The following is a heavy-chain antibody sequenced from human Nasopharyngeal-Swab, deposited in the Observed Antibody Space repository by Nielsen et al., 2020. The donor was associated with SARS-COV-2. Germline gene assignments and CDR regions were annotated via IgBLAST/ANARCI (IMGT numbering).Heavy chain of an antibody. CDR1: GFTFSSYS. CDR2: ISSSSSYI. J-gene: IGHJ4*02. V-gene: IGHV3-21*01. CDR3: ASGDFWSGYYAY. D-gene: IGHD3-3*01. Sequence: GGSLRLSCAASGFTFSSYSMNWVRQAPGKGLEWVSSISSSSSYIYYADSAKGRFTISRDNAKNSLYLQMNSLRAENTAVYYCASGDFWSGYYAYWGQGTLVTVSS.